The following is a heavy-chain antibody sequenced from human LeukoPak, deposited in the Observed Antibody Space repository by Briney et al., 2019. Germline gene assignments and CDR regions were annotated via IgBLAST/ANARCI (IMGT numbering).Heavy chain of an antibody. CDR1: GYTFTNYG. J-gene: IGHJ6*03. CDR2: ISLATGTP. V-gene: IGHV1-18*01. D-gene: IGHD3-10*01. Sequence: ASVKVSCKASGYTFTNYGISWVRQAPGQGLEWVAWISLATGTPSYAQKYQGRVTLTTDTSTSTAYMELRSLRSEDTAVYYCARGELEDTMVRGVIMGNYYYYYYMDVGGKGTTVTISS. CDR3: ARGELEDTMVRGVIMGNYYYYYYMDV.